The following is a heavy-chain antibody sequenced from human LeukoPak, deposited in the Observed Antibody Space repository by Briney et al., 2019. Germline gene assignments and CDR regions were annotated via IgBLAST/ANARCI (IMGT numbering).Heavy chain of an antibody. J-gene: IGHJ4*02. D-gene: IGHD3-9*01. CDR3: ARSPHILTVEIFDY. CDR2: INLKRGGT. V-gene: IGHV1-2*02. CDR1: VYSFTAYY. Sequence: GASVRVSCKASVYSFTAYYMHWVPQAPGQGGEWMGWINLKRGGTHYTQKFQRRDTIHRDTSTTTPYMEMSRLRVEDTPLFFSARSPHILTVEIFDYGGEGTLVTVSS.